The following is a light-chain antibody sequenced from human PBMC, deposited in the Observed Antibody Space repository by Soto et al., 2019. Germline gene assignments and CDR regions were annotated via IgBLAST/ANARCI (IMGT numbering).Light chain of an antibody. J-gene: IGKJ4*01. Sequence: EIVLTQSPATLSLSPGERATLSCKASQSVSSFLAWYQQKPGQAPRLLIYDVSSRATSSPTRFSGSGSGTDFTLTISSLEPEDFAVYYCQQRINWPLTFGGGTKVDIK. V-gene: IGKV3-11*01. CDR3: QQRINWPLT. CDR1: QSVSSF. CDR2: DVS.